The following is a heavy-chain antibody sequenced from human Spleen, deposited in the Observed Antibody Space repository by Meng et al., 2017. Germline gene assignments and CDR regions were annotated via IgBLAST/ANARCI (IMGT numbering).Heavy chain of an antibody. V-gene: IGHV4-34*01. Sequence: QVLLQQWGAGLLKPSEPLSLTCAVYVGSCSGYYWSWIRQPPGKGLEWIGEINHSGSTNYNPSLKSRVTISVDTSQNNLSLKLSSVTAADSAVYYCARGPTTMAHDFDYWGQGTLVTVSS. J-gene: IGHJ4*02. D-gene: IGHD4-11*01. CDR2: INHSGST. CDR3: ARGPTTMAHDFDY. CDR1: VGSCSGYY.